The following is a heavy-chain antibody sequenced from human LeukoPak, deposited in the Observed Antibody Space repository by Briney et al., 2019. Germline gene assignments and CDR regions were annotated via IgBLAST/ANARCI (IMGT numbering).Heavy chain of an antibody. V-gene: IGHV3-23*01. CDR2: ISGSGGST. CDR3: AREAIFGVVISAFDI. CDR1: GFTFNNYA. D-gene: IGHD3-3*01. J-gene: IGHJ3*02. Sequence: GGSLRLSCAASGFTFNNYAMSWVRQAPGKGPEWLSAISGSGGSTTGADSVKGRFTTSRDNSKNTLYLQMNSLRAEDTAVYYCAREAIFGVVISAFDIWGQGTMVTVSS.